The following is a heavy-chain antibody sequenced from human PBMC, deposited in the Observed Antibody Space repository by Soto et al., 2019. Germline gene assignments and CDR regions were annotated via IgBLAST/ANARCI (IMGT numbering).Heavy chain of an antibody. Sequence: PSETLSLTCAVSGGPISSGGYSWSWIRQPPGKGLEWIGYIYHSGSTYYNPSLKSRVTISVDRSKNQFSLKLSSVTAADTAVYYCARVHQFNYCDRENSFDIWGRGTMVTVSS. CDR3: ARVHQFNYCDRENSFDI. D-gene: IGHD3-22*01. V-gene: IGHV4-30-2*01. J-gene: IGHJ3*02. CDR1: GGPISSGGYS. CDR2: IYHSGST.